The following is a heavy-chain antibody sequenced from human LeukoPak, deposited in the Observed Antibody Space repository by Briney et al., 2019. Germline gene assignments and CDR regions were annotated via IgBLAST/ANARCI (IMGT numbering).Heavy chain of an antibody. D-gene: IGHD6-19*01. J-gene: IGHJ4*02. CDR1: GFTFSSYS. CDR2: ISSSSTLI. Sequence: GGSLRLSCAASGFTFSSYSMNWVRQAPGKGLEWVSSISSSSTLISYADSVKGRFTISRDNAKNSLYLQMNSLTAEDTAVYYCARDRSVAGTVDYWGQGTLVTVSS. V-gene: IGHV3-21*01. CDR3: ARDRSVAGTVDY.